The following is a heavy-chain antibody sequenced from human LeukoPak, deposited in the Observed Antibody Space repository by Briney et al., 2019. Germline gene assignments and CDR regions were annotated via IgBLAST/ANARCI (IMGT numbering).Heavy chain of an antibody. D-gene: IGHD3-9*01. Sequence: PSETLSLTCAVYGGSFSGYYWSWIRQPPGKGLEWIGEINHSGSTNYNPSLKSRVTISIDTSKNQFSLKLSSVTAADTAVYYCARGGNVLRYFDWSIADCWGQGTLVTVSS. CDR3: ARGGNVLRYFDWSIADC. CDR2: INHSGST. J-gene: IGHJ4*02. CDR1: GGSFSGYY. V-gene: IGHV4-34*01.